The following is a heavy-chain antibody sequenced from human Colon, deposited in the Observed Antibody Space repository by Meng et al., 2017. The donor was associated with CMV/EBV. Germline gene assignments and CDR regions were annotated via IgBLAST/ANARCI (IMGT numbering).Heavy chain of an antibody. D-gene: IGHD3-10*01. CDR1: GFPLSDYY. Sequence: GESLKISCSASGFPLSDYYIMWIRQAPGKGLEYVAYISTSGSTVYYADSVMGRLTISRDNINNVVTLHMTSLRGDDAGVYYCARGNTDGDFYFFGLDLWGQGTTVTVSS. CDR3: ARGNTDGDFYFFGLDL. V-gene: IGHV3-11*01. CDR2: ISTSGSTV. J-gene: IGHJ6*02.